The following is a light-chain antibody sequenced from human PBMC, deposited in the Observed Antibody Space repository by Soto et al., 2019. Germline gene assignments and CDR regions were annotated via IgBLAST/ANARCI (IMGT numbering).Light chain of an antibody. Sequence: MVMTQSPATLSVSPGERATLSCRASQSVSSNLAWYQQKPGQAPRLLIYGASTRATGIPARFSGSGSGTEFTLTISSLQSEDFAVYYCQQYNNWPSLTFGEGTKVDIK. J-gene: IGKJ4*01. CDR3: QQYNNWPSLT. V-gene: IGKV3-15*01. CDR1: QSVSSN. CDR2: GAS.